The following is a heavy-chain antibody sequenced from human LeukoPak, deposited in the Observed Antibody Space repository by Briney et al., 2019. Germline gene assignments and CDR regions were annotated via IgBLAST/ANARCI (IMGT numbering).Heavy chain of an antibody. CDR3: ARTRDFWSGFFDY. CDR2: ILHSGST. Sequence: SETLSLTCDVSGGSITSDTYYWSWIRQPPGKGLEWIGYILHSGSTYNNLSLKSRVTISVDTSKSQFSLKLSSVTAADAAVYYCARTRDFWSGFFDYWGQGTLVTVSS. V-gene: IGHV4-30-2*01. D-gene: IGHD3-3*01. CDR1: GGSITSDTYY. J-gene: IGHJ4*02.